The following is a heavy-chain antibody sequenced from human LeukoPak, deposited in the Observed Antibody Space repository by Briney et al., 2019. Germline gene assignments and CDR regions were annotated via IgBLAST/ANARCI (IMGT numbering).Heavy chain of an antibody. J-gene: IGHJ3*02. CDR3: ARGMTFYYDSRGYYGALDI. Sequence: SETLSLTCTVSGDSMSNYYWSWIRQPAGKGLEWIGRIYTSGTTAYNPSLKSRVTMSMDKSKDQISLKVTSVAAADTAIYYCARGMTFYYDSRGYYGALDIWGQGTMVTVSS. V-gene: IGHV4-4*07. CDR2: IYTSGTT. CDR1: GDSMSNYY. D-gene: IGHD3-22*01.